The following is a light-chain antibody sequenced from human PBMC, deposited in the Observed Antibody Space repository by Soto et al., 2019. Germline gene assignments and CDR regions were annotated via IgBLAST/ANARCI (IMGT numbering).Light chain of an antibody. V-gene: IGKV1-5*01. CDR3: LQDYNYPRT. J-gene: IGKJ1*01. Sequence: DIQMTQSPSTLSASVGDRVTITCRASQSISLWLAWYQQKPGKAPKLLIYDASNLESGVPSRFSGSGSGTEFTLTISSLQPEDFATYYCLQDYNYPRTFGQGTKVDIK. CDR1: QSISLW. CDR2: DAS.